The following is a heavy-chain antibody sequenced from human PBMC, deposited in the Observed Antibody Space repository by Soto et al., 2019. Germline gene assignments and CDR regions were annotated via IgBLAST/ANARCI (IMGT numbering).Heavy chain of an antibody. D-gene: IGHD2-21*01. CDR3: ARLSGDHSAFFSYGMDA. CDR2: INSDGTIS. CDR1: GFTFDTYW. V-gene: IGHV3-74*01. Sequence: LRLSCAASGFTFDTYWMNWVRQAPGKGPEWLSGINSDGTISSYADFVKGRFTISRDNAMNTLSLQMNSLRADDTAVYYCARLSGDHSAFFSYGMDAWGQGTTVTVSS. J-gene: IGHJ6*02.